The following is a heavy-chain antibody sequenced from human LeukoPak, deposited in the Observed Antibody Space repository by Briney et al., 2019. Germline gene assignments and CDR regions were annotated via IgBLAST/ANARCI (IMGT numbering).Heavy chain of an antibody. CDR1: GGSISSSKW. Sequence: SETLSPTCAVSGGSISSSKWWSWVRQPPGKGLEWIGEIYHSGSTNYNPSLKSRVTISVDKSKNQFSLKLSSVTAADTAVYYCATVSAFFYDSGSYYTFDYWGQGTLVTVSS. D-gene: IGHD3-10*01. CDR3: ATVSAFFYDSGSYYTFDY. CDR2: IYHSGST. V-gene: IGHV4-4*02. J-gene: IGHJ4*02.